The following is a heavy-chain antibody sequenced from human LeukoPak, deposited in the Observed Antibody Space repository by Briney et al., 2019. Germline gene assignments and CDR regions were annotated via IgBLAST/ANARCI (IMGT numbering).Heavy chain of an antibody. CDR3: ARVEKDLDWRSIYNWYDP. V-gene: IGHV1-18*01. J-gene: IGHJ5*02. D-gene: IGHD3-9*01. Sequence: GASVKVSCKASGYTFTSYGISWVRQAPGQGLAWMGWISAYNGNTNYAQKLQGRVTMTTDTSTSTAYMELRSLRSNDTAVYDCARVEKDLDWRSIYNWYDPWGQGTLVTVSA. CDR1: GYTFTSYG. CDR2: ISAYNGNT.